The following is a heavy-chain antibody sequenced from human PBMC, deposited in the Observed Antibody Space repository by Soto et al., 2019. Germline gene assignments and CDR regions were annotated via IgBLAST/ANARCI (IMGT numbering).Heavy chain of an antibody. Sequence: QVHLVQSGAEVKKPGASVKVSCKGSGYSFTTYSITWVRQAPGQGLECMGWISAHNGNTNYAQKLQGRVTVTRDTSTSTAYMELRSLRSDDTAVYYCARGRYGDYWGQGAMVTVYS. CDR1: GYSFTTYS. CDR2: ISAHNGNT. D-gene: IGHD1-1*01. J-gene: IGHJ4*02. V-gene: IGHV1-18*01. CDR3: ARGRYGDY.